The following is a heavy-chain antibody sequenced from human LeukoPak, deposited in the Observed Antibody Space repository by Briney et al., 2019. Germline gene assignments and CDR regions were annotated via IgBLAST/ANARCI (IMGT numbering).Heavy chain of an antibody. J-gene: IGHJ5*02. CDR1: GGSISSYY. V-gene: IGHV4-59*08. CDR2: IYYSGST. D-gene: IGHD2-15*01. Sequence: SETLSLTCTVSGGSISSYYWSWIWQPPGKGLEWIGYIYYSGSTNYNPSLKSRVTISVDTSKNQFSLKLNSVTAADTAVYYCARVDGSCSGGSCPSGNWFDPWGQGTLVTVSS. CDR3: ARVDGSCSGGSCPSGNWFDP.